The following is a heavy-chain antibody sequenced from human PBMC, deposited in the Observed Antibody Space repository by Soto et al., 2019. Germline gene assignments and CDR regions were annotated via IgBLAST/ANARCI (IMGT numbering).Heavy chain of an antibody. CDR2: ISGSDDST. CDR1: GFTFSSYA. D-gene: IGHD6-6*01. Sequence: EVQLLESGGGLVQPGESLRLSCAASGFTFSSYAMSWVRQAPGQGLEWVSVISGSDDSTYYADSVKGRVTISRDNSKNTLYLQMNSRRAEDTAVDYCAKRSSSATFDYWGQGTLVTVSS. V-gene: IGHV3-23*01. CDR3: AKRSSSATFDY. J-gene: IGHJ4*02.